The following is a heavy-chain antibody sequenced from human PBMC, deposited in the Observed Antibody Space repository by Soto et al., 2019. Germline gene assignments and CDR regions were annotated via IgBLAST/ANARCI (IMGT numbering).Heavy chain of an antibody. CDR3: ARDRKGYCGGDCYAGDAFDI. D-gene: IGHD2-21*02. V-gene: IGHV3-53*01. Sequence: EVQLVESGGGLIQPGGSLRLSCAASGFTASSNYMSWVRQAPGKGLEWVSVIYSGGSTYYADSVKGRFTISRDNSKNTLYLQMNSLRAEDTAVYYCARDRKGYCGGDCYAGDAFDIWGQGTMLTVSS. J-gene: IGHJ3*02. CDR1: GFTASSNY. CDR2: IYSGGST.